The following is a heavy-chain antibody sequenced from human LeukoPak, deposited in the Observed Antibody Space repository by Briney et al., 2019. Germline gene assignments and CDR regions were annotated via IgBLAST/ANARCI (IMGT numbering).Heavy chain of an antibody. J-gene: IGHJ3*02. Sequence: SETLSLTCTVSGGSISSYYWSWIRQPAGKGLEWIGRIYTSGSTNYNPSLKSRVTMSVDTSKNQFSLKLSSVTAADTAVYYCARDQTYYDSSGYSLYAFDIWGQGTMVTVSS. CDR1: GGSISSYY. D-gene: IGHD3-22*01. CDR2: IYTSGST. V-gene: IGHV4-4*07. CDR3: ARDQTYYDSSGYSLYAFDI.